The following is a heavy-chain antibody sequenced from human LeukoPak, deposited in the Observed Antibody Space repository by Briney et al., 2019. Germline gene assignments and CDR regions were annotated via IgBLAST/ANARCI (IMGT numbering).Heavy chain of an antibody. Sequence: PGGSLRLSCAASGFTFDDYGMSWVRQAPGKGLEWVSGINWNGGSTGYADSVKGRFTISRDNAKNSLYLQMNSPRAEDTALYYCARGNYCSSTSCYYFDYWGQGTLVTVSS. CDR2: INWNGGST. CDR1: GFTFDDYG. V-gene: IGHV3-20*04. D-gene: IGHD2-2*01. CDR3: ARGNYCSSTSCYYFDY. J-gene: IGHJ4*02.